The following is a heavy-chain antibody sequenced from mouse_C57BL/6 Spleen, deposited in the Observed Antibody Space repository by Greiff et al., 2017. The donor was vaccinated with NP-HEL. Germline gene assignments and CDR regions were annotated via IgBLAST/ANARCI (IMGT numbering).Heavy chain of an antibody. D-gene: IGHD1-1*01. Sequence: QVQLQQPGAELVRPGASVTLSCKASGYTFTDYEMHWVKQTPVHGLEWIGAIDPETGGTAYNQKFKGKAILTADKSSSTAYMELRSLTSEDSAVYYCTTFDGSSYWGYFDVWGTGTTVTVSS. CDR1: GYTFTDYE. V-gene: IGHV1-15*01. CDR2: IDPETGGT. CDR3: TTFDGSSYWGYFDV. J-gene: IGHJ1*03.